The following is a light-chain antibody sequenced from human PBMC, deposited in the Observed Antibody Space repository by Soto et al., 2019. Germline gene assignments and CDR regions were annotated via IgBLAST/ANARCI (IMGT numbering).Light chain of an antibody. J-gene: IGKJ2*01. V-gene: IGKV1-39*01. Sequence: DIQMTQSPSSLSASVGDRVTITCRASQSISSYLKWYQQKPGKSPKLLIYAASSLQIGVPSRFSGSGSGTDFTLTSSNLQDEDFATYYCQHSYSTPYTFGQGTKLEIK. CDR2: AAS. CDR3: QHSYSTPYT. CDR1: QSISSY.